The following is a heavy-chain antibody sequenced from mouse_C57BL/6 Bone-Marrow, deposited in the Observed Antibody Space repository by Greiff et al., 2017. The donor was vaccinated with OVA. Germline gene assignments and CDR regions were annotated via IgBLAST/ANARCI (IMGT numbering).Heavy chain of an antibody. CDR1: GYSITSGYD. V-gene: IGHV3-1*01. J-gene: IGHJ3*01. CDR3: AREGNYEGFAY. CDR2: ISYSGST. Sequence: EVQVVESGPGMVKPSQSLSLTCTVTGYSITSGYDWHWIRHFPGNKLEWMGYISYSGSTNYNPSLKSRISITHDTSKNHFFLKLNSVTTEDTATYYCAREGNYEGFAYWGQGTLVTVSA. D-gene: IGHD2-1*01.